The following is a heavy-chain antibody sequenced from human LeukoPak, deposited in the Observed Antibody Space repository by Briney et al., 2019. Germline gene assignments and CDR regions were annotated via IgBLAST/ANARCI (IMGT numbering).Heavy chain of an antibody. D-gene: IGHD6-13*01. V-gene: IGHV1-18*01. CDR1: GYTFTNYG. Sequence: ASVKVSCKASGYTFTNYGISWVRQAPGQGLEWLGRTSTYNGNTAYAENVRGRVTMTTDTSTTTVYMELRSLRSDDTAIYFCARDLAAAELDYWGQGTLVTVSS. J-gene: IGHJ4*02. CDR3: ARDLAAAELDY. CDR2: TSTYNGNT.